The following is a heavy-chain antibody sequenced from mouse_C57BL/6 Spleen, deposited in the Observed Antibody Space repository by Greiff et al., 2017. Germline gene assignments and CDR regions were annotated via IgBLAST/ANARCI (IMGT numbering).Heavy chain of an antibody. D-gene: IGHD3-1*01. CDR3: ARQLGGVRGMDD. J-gene: IGHJ4*01. Sequence: VQLQQPGAELVMPGASVKLSCKASGYTFTSYWMHWVKQRPGQGLEWIGEIDPSDSYTNYNQKFKGKSTLTVDKSSSTAYMQLSSLTSAASAVSCCARQLGGVRGMDDWGQGTSVTVSS. V-gene: IGHV1-69*01. CDR1: GYTFTSYW. CDR2: IDPSDSYT.